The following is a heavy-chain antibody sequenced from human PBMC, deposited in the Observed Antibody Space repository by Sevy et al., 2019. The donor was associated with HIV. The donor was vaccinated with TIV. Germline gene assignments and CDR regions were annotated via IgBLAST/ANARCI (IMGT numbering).Heavy chain of an antibody. CDR1: GFAFSNYYA. Sequence: GGSLRLSCVASGFAFSNYYAMHWVRQAPGKGLEWVALISYDGSDKYYADSVKGQFTISRDNFKNTMFLKMNSLTTEDTAVYYCARPRANYVDHYFFYAMDVWGQRTTVTVSS. CDR3: ARPRANYVDHYFFYAMDV. D-gene: IGHD4-17*01. J-gene: IGHJ6*02. V-gene: IGHV3-30-3*01. CDR2: ISYDGSDK.